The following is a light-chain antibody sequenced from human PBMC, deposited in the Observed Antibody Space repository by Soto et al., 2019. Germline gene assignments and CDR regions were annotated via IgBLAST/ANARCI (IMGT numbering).Light chain of an antibody. CDR2: EVT. J-gene: IGLJ1*01. V-gene: IGLV2-8*01. Sequence: QSVLPHPPSASWSPGHSVTFSCTGTSSDIGDYNYVSWYQQHPGKAPKLMIYEVTKRPSGVPDRFSGSKSGNTASLTVSGLQADDEADYYCSSYAGNNNYVFGTGTKVTLL. CDR3: SSYAGNNNYV. CDR1: SSDIGDYNY.